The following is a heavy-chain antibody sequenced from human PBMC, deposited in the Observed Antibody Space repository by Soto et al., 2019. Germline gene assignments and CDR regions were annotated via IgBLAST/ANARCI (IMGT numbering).Heavy chain of an antibody. Sequence: WSWIRXPPGKGLEWIGYIYYSGSTNYNPSLKSRVTISVDTSKNQFSLKLSSVTAADTAVYYCASMSSGWYEGYYYYMDVWGKGTTVTVSS. CDR3: ASMSSGWYEGYYYYMDV. J-gene: IGHJ6*03. D-gene: IGHD6-19*01. V-gene: IGHV4-59*08. CDR2: IYYSGST.